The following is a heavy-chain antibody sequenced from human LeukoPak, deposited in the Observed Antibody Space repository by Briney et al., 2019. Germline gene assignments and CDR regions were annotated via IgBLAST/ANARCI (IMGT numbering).Heavy chain of an antibody. J-gene: IGHJ5*02. CDR3: ARGGDRRYYDFWSGYLTSPQNNRFDP. D-gene: IGHD3-3*01. CDR2: IYYSGST. CDR1: GGSISSGGYY. Sequence: PSETLSLTCTVSGGSISSGGYYWSWIRQHPGKGLEWVGYIYYSGSTSYNLSLKSRVTISVDTSKNQFSLKLSSVTAADTAVYYCARGGDRRYYDFWSGYLTSPQNNRFDPWGQGTLVTVSS. V-gene: IGHV4-31*03.